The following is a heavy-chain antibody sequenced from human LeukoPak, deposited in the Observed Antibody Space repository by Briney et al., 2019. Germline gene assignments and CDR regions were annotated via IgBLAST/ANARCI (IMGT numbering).Heavy chain of an antibody. CDR1: GGSISSPRDH. V-gene: IGHV4-39*01. CDR2: VHYRGTA. CDR3: ARRLHYYDY. D-gene: IGHD2-21*02. J-gene: IGHJ4*02. Sequence: SDTLSLTCSVSGGSISSPRDHWDWIRQPPGKGLEWIASVHYRGTAYYNPSLRSRVTISVDTSKNQFSLKVTSVTAADTAAYYCARRLHYYDYWGQGTLVSVSS.